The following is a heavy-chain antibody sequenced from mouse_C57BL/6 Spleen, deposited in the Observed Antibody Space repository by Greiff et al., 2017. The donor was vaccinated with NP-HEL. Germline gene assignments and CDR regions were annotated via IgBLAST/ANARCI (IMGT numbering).Heavy chain of an antibody. J-gene: IGHJ4*01. V-gene: IGHV1-82*01. D-gene: IGHD2-1*01. Sequence: QVQLQQSGPELVKPGASVKISCKASGYAFSSSWMNWVKQRPGKGLEWIGRIYPGDGDTNYNGKFKGKATLTADKSSSTAYMQLSSLTSEDSAVYFCVRGGNYGAMDYWGQGTSVTVSS. CDR2: IYPGDGDT. CDR3: VRGGNYGAMDY. CDR1: GYAFSSSW.